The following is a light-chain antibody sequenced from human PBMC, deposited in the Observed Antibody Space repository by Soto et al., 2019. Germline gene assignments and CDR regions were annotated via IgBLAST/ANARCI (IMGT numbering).Light chain of an antibody. CDR2: EVS. J-gene: IGLJ1*01. CDR3: SSYAGSIFYV. V-gene: IGLV2-8*01. CDR1: SSDVGSYNY. Sequence: QSALTQPPSASGSPGQSVTISCTGTSSDVGSYNYVSWYQQHPGKAPKLMIYEVSKRPSGVPDRFSGSKFGTTASLTFSGLQAEDEADYYCSSYAGSIFYVFGTGTKVTVL.